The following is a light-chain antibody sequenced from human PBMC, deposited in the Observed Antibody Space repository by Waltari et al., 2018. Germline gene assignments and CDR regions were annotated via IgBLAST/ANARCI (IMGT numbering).Light chain of an antibody. CDR2: DVS. CDR1: SSDVGAYNF. Sequence: QSALTQPASVSGSPGQSITISCTGTSSDVGAYNFVSWYQHYPGKAPKIIIYDVSNRPSGVSYRCSGSKSVNTASRTISGLQAEDEAVYYCSSCETNSAAVIFGGGTMVTVL. V-gene: IGLV2-14*03. J-gene: IGLJ2*01. CDR3: SSCETNSAAVI.